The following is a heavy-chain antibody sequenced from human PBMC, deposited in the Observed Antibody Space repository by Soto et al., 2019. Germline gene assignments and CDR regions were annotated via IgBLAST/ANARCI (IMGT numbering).Heavy chain of an antibody. J-gene: IGHJ6*02. Sequence: SETLSLTCTVSGTSISSYYWSWIRQPPGKGLEWIANIHYSGTTNYNPSLASRVTLSVDTSKNQFSLKMTSVTAADRAMYFCARIKWGLDHYSGMDVWGQGTAVTVSS. CDR1: GTSISSYY. V-gene: IGHV4-59*01. CDR3: ARIKWGLDHYSGMDV. CDR2: IHYSGTT. D-gene: IGHD4-4*01.